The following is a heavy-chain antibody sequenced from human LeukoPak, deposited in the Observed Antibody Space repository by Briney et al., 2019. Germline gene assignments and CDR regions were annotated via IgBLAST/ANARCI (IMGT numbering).Heavy chain of an antibody. Sequence: ASVKVSCKASGYTFTGYYLHWVRQAPGQGLEWMGWINPSGGSTSFAQKFQARLTMTRDTSTSTVYMELSGLNSEDTAVYYCAREIVVVPSAMGFDPWGQGTLVTVSS. D-gene: IGHD2-2*01. J-gene: IGHJ5*02. V-gene: IGHV1-46*01. CDR3: AREIVVVPSAMGFDP. CDR2: INPSGGST. CDR1: GYTFTGYY.